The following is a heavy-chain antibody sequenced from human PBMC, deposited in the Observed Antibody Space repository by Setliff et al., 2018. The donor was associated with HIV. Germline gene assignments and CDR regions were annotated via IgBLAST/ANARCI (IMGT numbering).Heavy chain of an antibody. V-gene: IGHV1-8*02. Sequence: ASVKVSCKASGYTFSSYDVNWVRQATGQGLEWMGWMNPNSGNTGYAQKLQGRVTMTRDTSIGTAYMELNNLKFEDTAVYYCARARRDSYDRGRRNHYYIDVWGKGTPVTVSS. D-gene: IGHD3-22*01. J-gene: IGHJ6*03. CDR1: GYTFSSYD. CDR3: ARARRDSYDRGRRNHYYIDV. CDR2: MNPNSGNT.